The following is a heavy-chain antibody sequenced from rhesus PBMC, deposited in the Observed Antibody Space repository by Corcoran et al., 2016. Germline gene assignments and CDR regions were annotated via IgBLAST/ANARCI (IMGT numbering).Heavy chain of an antibody. CDR3: AKVPYQPLLYNGSFDY. D-gene: IGHD5-24*01. CDR1: GFTFSSYG. V-gene: IGHV3S5*01. J-gene: IGHJ4*01. CDR2: INSGGVTN. Sequence: EVQLVETGGGLVQPGGSLKLSCAASGFTFSSYGMSWVRQAPGKGLEWVSAINSGGVTNYYADSVKGRFTISRDNSKNTLSLQMNSLRAEDTAVYYCAKVPYQPLLYNGSFDYWGQGVLVTVSS.